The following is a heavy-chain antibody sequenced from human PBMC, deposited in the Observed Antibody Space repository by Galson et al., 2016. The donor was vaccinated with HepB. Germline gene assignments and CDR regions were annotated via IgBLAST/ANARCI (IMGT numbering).Heavy chain of an antibody. D-gene: IGHD3-3*01. V-gene: IGHV3-23*01. Sequence: GLEWVSGITGSGGSKYYADSVNGRFTISRDNSKNMLYLQMNSLRAEDTAIYYCAKDSYYDFWSGYLFDYWGQGTLVTVSS. CDR3: AKDSYYDFWSGYLFDY. J-gene: IGHJ4*02. CDR2: ITGSGGSK.